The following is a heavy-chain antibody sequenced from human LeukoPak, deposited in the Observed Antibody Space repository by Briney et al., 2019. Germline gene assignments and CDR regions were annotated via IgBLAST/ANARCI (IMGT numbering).Heavy chain of an antibody. CDR1: GFPFSNHA. D-gene: IGHD2-21*02. CDR2: ISNGNT. J-gene: IGHJ5*02. CDR3: VREAGYCASVCLKSNWFDP. V-gene: IGHV3-23*01. Sequence: GGSLRLSCAASGFPFSNHAMSWVRQPPGKGLEWVSAISNGNTYYADSVRGRFTISRDDSKNMVYLQMSSLRDEDTALYYCVREAGYCASVCLKSNWFDPWGQGTLVTVSS.